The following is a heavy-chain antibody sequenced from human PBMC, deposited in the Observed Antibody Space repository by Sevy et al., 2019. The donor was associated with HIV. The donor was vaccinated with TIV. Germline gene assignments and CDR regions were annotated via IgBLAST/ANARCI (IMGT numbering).Heavy chain of an antibody. Sequence: GGSLRLSCVASGFRFSAFGMAWVRQAAGEGLEWVSGINGGGGSTYYRNSVKGRFTVSRANSKNTVYLQMKSLRADDTAVYYCAKAPYYDFWSHNYNNWFDPWGQGTLVTVSS. CDR2: INGGGGST. CDR1: GFRFSAFG. J-gene: IGHJ5*02. CDR3: AKAPYYDFWSHNYNNWFDP. D-gene: IGHD3-3*01. V-gene: IGHV3-23*01.